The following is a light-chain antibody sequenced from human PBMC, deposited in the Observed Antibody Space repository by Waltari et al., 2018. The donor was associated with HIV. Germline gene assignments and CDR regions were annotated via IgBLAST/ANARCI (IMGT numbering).Light chain of an antibody. V-gene: IGLV1-44*01. Sequence: QSVLTQPPSASGTPGQRVTIPRSGRSSNFGSNTVNSYQQRPGTAPKLLSYSNIQRPSGVPDRFSGSKSGTSASLAISGLQSDDEADYYCAAWDDSLNGLWVFGGGTKLTVL. CDR1: SSNFGSNT. J-gene: IGLJ3*02. CDR2: SNI. CDR3: AAWDDSLNGLWV.